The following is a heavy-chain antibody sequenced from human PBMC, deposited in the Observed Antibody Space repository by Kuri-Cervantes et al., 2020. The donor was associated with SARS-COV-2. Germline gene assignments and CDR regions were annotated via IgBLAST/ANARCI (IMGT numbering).Heavy chain of an antibody. CDR1: GFTFSSYS. CDR3: ARDLIAAAGYGMDV. D-gene: IGHD6-13*01. Sequence: GGSLRLSCAASGFTFSSYSMNWVRQAPGKGLEWVSYISSSSSTIYYADSVKGRFTISRDNSKNTLYLQMNSLRAEDTAVYYCARDLIAAAGYGMDVWGQGTTVTVSS. CDR2: ISSSSSTI. V-gene: IGHV3-48*01. J-gene: IGHJ6*02.